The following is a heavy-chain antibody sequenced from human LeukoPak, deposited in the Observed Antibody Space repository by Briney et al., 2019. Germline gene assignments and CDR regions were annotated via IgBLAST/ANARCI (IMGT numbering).Heavy chain of an antibody. CDR3: ASGDYRGGDY. CDR2: IYYSGST. J-gene: IGHJ4*02. D-gene: IGHD4-17*01. V-gene: IGHV4-59*01. Sequence: SSETLSLTCTVSGGSISSYYWSWIRLPPGKGLEWIGYIYYSGSTNYNPSLKSRVTISVDTSKNQFSLKLSSVTAADTAVYYCASGDYRGGDYWGQGTLVTVSS. CDR1: GGSISSYY.